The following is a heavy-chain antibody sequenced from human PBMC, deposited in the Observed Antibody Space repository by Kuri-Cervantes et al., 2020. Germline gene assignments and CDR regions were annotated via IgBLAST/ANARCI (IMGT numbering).Heavy chain of an antibody. CDR1: GFTFSSYG. CDR2: IWYDGSNK. J-gene: IGHJ6*02. Sequence: GESLKISCAASGFTFSSYGMHWVRQAPGKGLEWVAVIWYDGSNKYYADSVKGRFTISRDNSKNTLYLQMNSLRAEDTAVYYCARPGGGFFWSAYYGDGMDVWGQGTTVTVSS. V-gene: IGHV3-33*01. D-gene: IGHD3-3*01. CDR3: ARPGGGFFWSAYYGDGMDV.